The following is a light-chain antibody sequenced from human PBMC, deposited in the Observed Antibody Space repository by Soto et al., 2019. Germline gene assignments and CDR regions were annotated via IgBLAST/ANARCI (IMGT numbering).Light chain of an antibody. V-gene: IGLV2-8*01. CDR3: SSYTGSSYV. CDR1: GSDVGDYNY. J-gene: IGLJ1*01. CDR2: EVS. Sequence: QSALTQPPSASGSPGQSVTISCTGTGSDVGDYNYVSWYQQHPGKAPKLMIYEVSKRPSGVPDRFSGSKSGNTASLAVSGLQAEDEANYYRSSYTGSSYVFXTGTKRTVL.